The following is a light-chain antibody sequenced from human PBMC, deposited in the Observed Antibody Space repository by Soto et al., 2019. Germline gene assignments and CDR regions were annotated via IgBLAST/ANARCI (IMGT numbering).Light chain of an antibody. V-gene: IGKV1-39*01. Sequence: DIQMTQSPSSLSASVGDRVAITCRASQNIRNYLNWYQHKPGQAPNLLIYAASTLQAGVPSRFRGSGSGTDFTLTISSLQPEDFATYFCQQSNSSPPTFGGGTKVEIK. CDR1: QNIRNY. J-gene: IGKJ4*01. CDR2: AAS. CDR3: QQSNSSPPT.